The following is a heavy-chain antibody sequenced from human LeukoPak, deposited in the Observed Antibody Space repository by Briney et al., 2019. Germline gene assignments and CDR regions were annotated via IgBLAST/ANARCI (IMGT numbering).Heavy chain of an antibody. Sequence: GGSLRLSCAASGFTFSIYGMNWVRQAPGKGLGWVSYISGSGNPRYYADSVKGRFTISRDNAKNSLYLYMNNLRVDDTAVYYCTRDVVTGDRFDPWGQGTLVTVSS. CDR2: ISGSGNPR. CDR1: GFTFSIYG. J-gene: IGHJ5*02. CDR3: TRDVVTGDRFDP. D-gene: IGHD7-27*01. V-gene: IGHV3-48*03.